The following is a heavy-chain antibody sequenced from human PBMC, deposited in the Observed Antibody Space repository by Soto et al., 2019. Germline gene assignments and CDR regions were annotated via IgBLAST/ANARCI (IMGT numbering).Heavy chain of an antibody. D-gene: IGHD3-22*01. J-gene: IGHJ5*02. V-gene: IGHV1-69*12. CDR3: ARVRGPSSGHYVYCFDP. Sequence: QVQLVQSGAEVKKPGSSVKVSCKASGGTFSSYAITWVRHAPGHGLEWLGGIIPIFGTATYAQKFQGRVTISADESTSIAYMELRSLRSEDPAVSYCARVRGPSSGHYVYCFDPWGQGALGSVSS. CDR1: GGTFSSYA. CDR2: IIPIFGTA.